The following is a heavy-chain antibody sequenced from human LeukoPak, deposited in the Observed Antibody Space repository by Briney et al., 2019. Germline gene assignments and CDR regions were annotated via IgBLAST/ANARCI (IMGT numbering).Heavy chain of an antibody. CDR2: IYYSGST. D-gene: IGHD3-10*01. V-gene: IGHV4-59*12. Sequence: PSETLSLTCTVSGGSISGYYWSWIRQPPGKGLEWIGYIYYSGSTNYNPSLKSRVTISEDTSKNQFSLKLSSVTAADTAVYYCARDESPYYYGSGSYNYYYGMDVWGQGTTVTVSS. J-gene: IGHJ6*02. CDR3: ARDESPYYYGSGSYNYYYGMDV. CDR1: GGSISGYY.